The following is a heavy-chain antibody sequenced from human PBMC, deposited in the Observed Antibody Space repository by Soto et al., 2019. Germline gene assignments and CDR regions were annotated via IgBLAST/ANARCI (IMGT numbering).Heavy chain of an antibody. CDR2: ISGSGDFT. CDR3: ARGPTIFGVGVDAFDI. J-gene: IGHJ3*02. Sequence: EVQMLESGGGLVQPGGSLRLSCAASRFTLSSYALSWVRQAPGKGLEWVSGISGSGDFTFDADSVRGRFTISRDNSMNTLYLQINSLRVEDTAVYYCARGPTIFGVGVDAFDIWGQGTMATVSS. D-gene: IGHD3-3*01. CDR1: RFTLSSYA. V-gene: IGHV3-23*01.